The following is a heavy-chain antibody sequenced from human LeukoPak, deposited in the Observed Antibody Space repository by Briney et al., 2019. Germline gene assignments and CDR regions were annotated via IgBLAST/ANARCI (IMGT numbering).Heavy chain of an antibody. CDR3: ATQQGGSPAY. CDR1: GLTFSSHW. CDR2: ITNDGSST. J-gene: IGHJ4*02. Sequence: GGSLRLSCAASGLTFSSHWMHWVRQAPGKGLVWVSRITNDGSSTTYADSAKGRFTISRDNAKNMLYLQVNSLRAEDTAVYYCATQQGGSPAYWGQGTLVTVSS. V-gene: IGHV3-74*01. D-gene: IGHD3-16*01.